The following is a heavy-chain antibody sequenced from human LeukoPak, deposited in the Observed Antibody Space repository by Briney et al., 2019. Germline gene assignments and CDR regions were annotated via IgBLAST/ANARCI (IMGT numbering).Heavy chain of an antibody. J-gene: IGHJ4*02. CDR2: ISGSGGST. CDR3: ATTVVIRYYFDY. CDR1: GFTFSSYA. D-gene: IGHD3-22*01. V-gene: IGHV3-23*01. Sequence: PGGSLRLSCAASGFTFSSYAMSWVRQAPGKGLEWVSAISGSGGSTYYADSVKGRFTISRDNSKNTLYLQMNSLRAEDTAVYYCATTVVIRYYFDYWGQGTLVTVSS.